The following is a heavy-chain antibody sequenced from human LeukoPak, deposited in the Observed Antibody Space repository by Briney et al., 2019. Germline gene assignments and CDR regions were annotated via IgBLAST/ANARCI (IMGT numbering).Heavy chain of an antibody. Sequence: ASVKVSCKASGYTFTGYSMHWVRQAPGQGLEWMGWINPNSGGTNYAQKFQGRVTMTRDTSISTAYMELGRLRSDDTAVYYCARGSEYCSSISCHLCPGCYYYYYMDVWGKGTTVTVSS. CDR2: INPNSGGT. CDR3: ARGSEYCSSISCHLCPGCYYYYYMDV. V-gene: IGHV1-2*02. D-gene: IGHD2-2*01. J-gene: IGHJ6*03. CDR1: GYTFTGYS.